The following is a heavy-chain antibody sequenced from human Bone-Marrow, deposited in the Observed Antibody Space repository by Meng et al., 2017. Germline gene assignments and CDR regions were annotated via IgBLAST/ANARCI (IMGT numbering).Heavy chain of an antibody. CDR1: GFTFSSYA. Sequence: VQPGGSLRLSCAASGFTFSSYAMSWVRQAPGKGLEWVSAISGSGGSTYYADSVKGRFTISRDNSKNTLYLQMNSLRAEDTAVYYCATRPLRYFDWLLADPQNWFDPWGQGTLVTVSS. D-gene: IGHD3-9*01. V-gene: IGHV3-23*01. J-gene: IGHJ5*02. CDR3: ATRPLRYFDWLLADPQNWFDP. CDR2: ISGSGGST.